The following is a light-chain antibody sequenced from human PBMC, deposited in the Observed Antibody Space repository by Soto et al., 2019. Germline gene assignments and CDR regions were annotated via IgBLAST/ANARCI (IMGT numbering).Light chain of an antibody. V-gene: IGKV1-5*03. CDR3: QQFYRSPWT. CDR2: KAS. CDR1: QSVDTC. J-gene: IGKJ1*01. Sequence: DIQMTQSPSTLSASVGDRVTITCRASQSVDTCLAWYQQKPGKAPHLLIYKASSLETGVPSRFSGSGSATEFTLTISSLQPDDFATYFCQQFYRSPWTFGQGTKVAIK.